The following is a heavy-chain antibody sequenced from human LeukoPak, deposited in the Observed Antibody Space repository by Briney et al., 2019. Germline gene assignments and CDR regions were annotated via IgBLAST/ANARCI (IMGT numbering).Heavy chain of an antibody. J-gene: IGHJ4*02. V-gene: IGHV1-46*03. CDR2: INPSGGST. D-gene: IGHD5-12*01. Sequence: ASVTVSCKASGYTFTSYYMHWVRKPPGQGLEWMGIINPSGGSTSYAQKFQGRVTMTRDTSTSTVYMELSSLRSEDTAVYYCATTRKGGYDYWGQGTLVTVSS. CDR3: ATTRKGGYDY. CDR1: GYTFTSYY.